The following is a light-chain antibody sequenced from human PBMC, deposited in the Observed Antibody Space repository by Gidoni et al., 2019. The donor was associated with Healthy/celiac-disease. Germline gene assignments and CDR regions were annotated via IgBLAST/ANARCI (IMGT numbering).Light chain of an antibody. CDR3: GTWDSSRCAYV. Sequence: VTISCSGSSPNIGNNYVSWYQQLPGTAPKLLIYDNNKRPSGIPDRFSCSKSGTSATLGITGLQPGDEADYYCGTWDSSRCAYVFGTGTKVTVL. CDR1: SPNIGNNY. V-gene: IGLV1-51*01. CDR2: DNN. J-gene: IGLJ1*01.